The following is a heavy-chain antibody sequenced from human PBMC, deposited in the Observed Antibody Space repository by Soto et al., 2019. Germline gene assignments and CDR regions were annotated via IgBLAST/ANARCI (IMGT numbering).Heavy chain of an antibody. CDR1: GDPVSSGSFY. J-gene: IGHJ4*02. V-gene: IGHV4-61*01. CDR3: ARNDYDSRLDF. Sequence: SETLSLTCTVSGDPVSSGSFYWSWIRQPPGKGLEWIGYVYYTGNSNNSPSLKSRVTISIDTSKNEFSLKLRSVTAADTAVYYCARNDYDSRLDFWGPGTLVTVSS. D-gene: IGHD3-22*01. CDR2: VYYTGNS.